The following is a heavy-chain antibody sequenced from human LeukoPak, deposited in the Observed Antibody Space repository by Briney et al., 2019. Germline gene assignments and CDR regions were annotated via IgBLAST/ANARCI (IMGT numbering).Heavy chain of an antibody. Sequence: GGSLRLSCAASGFTFSSYWMHWVRQAPGKGLVWVSRIHSDGSSTSYADSVRGRFTISGDDAKSTLYLQMNSLRAEDTAVYYCARSGWPYYFDYWGQGTLVTVSS. CDR3: ARSGWPYYFDY. J-gene: IGHJ4*02. CDR1: GFTFSSYW. CDR2: IHSDGSST. V-gene: IGHV3-74*01. D-gene: IGHD3-22*01.